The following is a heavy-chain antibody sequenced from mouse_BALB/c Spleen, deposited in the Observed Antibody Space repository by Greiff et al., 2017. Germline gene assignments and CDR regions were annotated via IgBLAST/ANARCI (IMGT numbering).Heavy chain of an antibody. CDR2: ISYDGSN. CDR3: ERYDYAYAMDY. CDR1: GYSITSGYY. Sequence: EVQLQESGPGLVKPSQSLSLTCSVTGYSITSGYYWNWIRQSPGNQLEWMGYISYDGSNNYNQSLKNRISITRDTSKNQFFLKLNSVTTEDTATYYCERYDYAYAMDYWGQGTSVTVSS. V-gene: IGHV3-6*02. D-gene: IGHD2-4*01. J-gene: IGHJ4*01.